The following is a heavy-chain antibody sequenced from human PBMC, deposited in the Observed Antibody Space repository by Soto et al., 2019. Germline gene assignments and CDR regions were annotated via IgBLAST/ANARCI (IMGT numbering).Heavy chain of an antibody. V-gene: IGHV4-59*08. J-gene: IGHJ4*02. D-gene: IGHD5-12*01. CDR1: GGSISSYY. Sequence: QVQLQESGPGLVKPSETLSLTCTVSGGSISSYYWSWIRQPPGKGLEWIGYLYYSGSTNYNPSLKSRVTISVDTSKNQFSLKLSSVTAADTAVYYCARHDIVATSSFDYWGQGTLVTVSS. CDR3: ARHDIVATSSFDY. CDR2: LYYSGST.